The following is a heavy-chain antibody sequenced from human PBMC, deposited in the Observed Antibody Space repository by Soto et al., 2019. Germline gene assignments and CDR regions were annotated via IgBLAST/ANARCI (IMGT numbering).Heavy chain of an antibody. CDR2: IFYSGTT. CDR1: GGSISIGNYY. D-gene: IGHD3-3*01. J-gene: IGHJ4*02. V-gene: IGHV4-39*01. Sequence: QLQLQESGPGLVKPSETLSLTCTVSGGSISIGNYYWGWIRQSPGKGLEWIGSIFYSGTTYYTPSRKSRVTISVDTSKNQFSLRLSTVTAADTAVYYCARHTSSGYYYQIEYWGQGTLVTVSS. CDR3: ARHTSSGYYYQIEY.